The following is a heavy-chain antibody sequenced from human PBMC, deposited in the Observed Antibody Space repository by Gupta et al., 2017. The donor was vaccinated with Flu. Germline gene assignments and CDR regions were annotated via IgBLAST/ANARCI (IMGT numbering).Heavy chain of an antibody. V-gene: IGHV3-23*01. CDR2: ITNSGEST. D-gene: IGHD6-19*01. J-gene: IGHJ1*01. CDR1: GFTFNSHG. Sequence: EVQLLESGGGLVQPGGSLRLSCAASGFTFNSHGMRWVRQGPGKGLEWVSGITNSGESTYYADSVKGRFTISRDNSKNTLYLEMSSLRVEDTGVYFCAKPGSSDWQYFQNWGKGTLVTVSS. CDR3: AKPGSSDWQYFQN.